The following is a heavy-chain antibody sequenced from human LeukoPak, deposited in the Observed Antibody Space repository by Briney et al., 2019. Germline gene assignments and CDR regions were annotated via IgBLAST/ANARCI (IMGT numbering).Heavy chain of an antibody. J-gene: IGHJ6*03. CDR3: ARGGLTIFGVVNYMDV. CDR2: ISSSGSTI. V-gene: IGHV3-48*03. D-gene: IGHD3-3*01. Sequence: GGSLRLSCAASGFTFSSYEMNWVRQAPGKGLEWVSYISSSGSTIYYADSVKGRFTISRDNAKNSLYLQMNSLRAEDTALYYCARGGLTIFGVVNYMDVWGKGTTVTVSS. CDR1: GFTFSSYE.